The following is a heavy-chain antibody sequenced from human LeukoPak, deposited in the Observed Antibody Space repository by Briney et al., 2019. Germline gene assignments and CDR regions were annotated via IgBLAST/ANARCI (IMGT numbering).Heavy chain of an antibody. J-gene: IGHJ6*02. CDR2: MSYDGSNK. CDR3: ARDWSSKYPFYYGMDV. D-gene: IGHD4-11*01. Sequence: GGSLRLSCAASGFTFSSYAIHWVRQAPGKGLEWMAVMSYDGSNKFYADSVKGRFTISRDNSKNTLYLQMNSLRAEHTAVYYCARDWSSKYPFYYGMDVWGQGTTVTVSS. CDR1: GFTFSSYA. V-gene: IGHV3-30-3*01.